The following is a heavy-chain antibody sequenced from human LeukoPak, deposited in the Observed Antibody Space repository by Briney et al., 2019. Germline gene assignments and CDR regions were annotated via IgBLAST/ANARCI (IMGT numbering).Heavy chain of an antibody. Sequence: ASVKVSCKASGYTFTSYYMHWVRQAPGQGLEWMGWISAYNGNTNYAQKLQGRVTMTTDTSTSTAYMELRSLRSDDTAVYYCARDGESYYDFWSGYYPLFDYWGQGTLVTVSS. V-gene: IGHV1-18*04. CDR1: GYTFTSYY. CDR3: ARDGESYYDFWSGYYPLFDY. CDR2: ISAYNGNT. J-gene: IGHJ4*02. D-gene: IGHD3-3*01.